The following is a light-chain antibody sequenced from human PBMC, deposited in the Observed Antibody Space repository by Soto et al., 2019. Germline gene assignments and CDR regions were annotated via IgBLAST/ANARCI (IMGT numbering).Light chain of an antibody. CDR2: DAS. J-gene: IGKJ5*01. CDR1: QSITIW. Sequence: DIQITQSPSNLSASAGDRVTITCRASQSITIWLAWYQQKPGKAPKLLIYDASTLESGVPSRFSGSGSGTEFTLTISSLQPDDFATYYCQQFHSFPITFGHGTRLEIK. V-gene: IGKV1-5*01. CDR3: QQFHSFPIT.